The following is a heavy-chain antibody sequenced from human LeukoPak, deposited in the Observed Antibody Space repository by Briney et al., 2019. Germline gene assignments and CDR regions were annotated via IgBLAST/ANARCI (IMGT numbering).Heavy chain of an antibody. V-gene: IGHV1-18*01. J-gene: IGHJ2*01. CDR2: IGAYNGDT. CDR1: GYTFNTYG. D-gene: IGHD5/OR15-5a*01. Sequence: ASVKVSCKASGYTFNTYGISWVRQAPGQGLEWMGWIGAYNGDTNYAQKVQGRVTMTTDTSTSTVYMELRSLRSDDTAVYYCARCRASLRTPPYWYFDLWGRGTLVTVSS. CDR3: ARCRASLRTPPYWYFDL.